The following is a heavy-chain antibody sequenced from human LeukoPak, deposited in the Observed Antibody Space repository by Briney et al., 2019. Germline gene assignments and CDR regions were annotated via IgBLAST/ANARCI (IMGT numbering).Heavy chain of an antibody. CDR2: VSAYNGNT. V-gene: IGHV1-18*01. J-gene: IGHJ4*02. Sequence: ASVKVSCKASGYTFTSYGISWVRQTPGQGLEWMGLVSAYNGNTNYAQKFQGRVTMTTDASTSTAYMELRSLRSDDTAVYYCARDIRRTTVTRTPFENWGQGTLVTVSS. CDR1: GYTFTSYG. D-gene: IGHD4-17*01. CDR3: ARDIRRTTVTRTPFEN.